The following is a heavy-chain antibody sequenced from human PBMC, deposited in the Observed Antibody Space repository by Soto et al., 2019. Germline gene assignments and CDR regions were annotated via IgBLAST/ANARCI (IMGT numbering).Heavy chain of an antibody. CDR3: AIIGSGDYGDFDY. V-gene: IGHV1-18*01. CDR2: IRPNDGHT. J-gene: IGHJ4*02. Sequence: ASVKVSCKGLGYTFTSYGISWVRQAPGQGLEWMGWIRPNDGHTNYAQKFQDRVTMTRDTSTNTVYMDLRSLGSDDTAVYYCAIIGSGDYGDFDYWGQGTLVTVSS. D-gene: IGHD4-17*01. CDR1: GYTFTSYG.